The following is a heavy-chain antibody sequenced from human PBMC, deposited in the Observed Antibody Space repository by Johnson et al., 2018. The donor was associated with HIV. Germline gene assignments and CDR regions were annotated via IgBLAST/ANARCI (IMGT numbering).Heavy chain of an antibody. V-gene: IGHV3-30*14. CDR2: LSYDGSNK. D-gene: IGHD2/OR15-2a*01. J-gene: IGHJ3*01. CDR1: GFTFSSYA. Sequence: VQLVESGGGVVQPGRSLRLSCAASGFTFSSYAMHWVRQAPGKGLDWVAVLSYDGSNKYYADSVKGRFTMSRDNAKKSLYLQMNSLRAEDTAVYYCAGRGHDFRNFLAFDLWGQGTMVTVSS. CDR3: AGRGHDFRNFLAFDL.